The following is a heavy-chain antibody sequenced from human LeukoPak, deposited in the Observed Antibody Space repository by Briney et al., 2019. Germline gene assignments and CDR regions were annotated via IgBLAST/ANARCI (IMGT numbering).Heavy chain of an antibody. J-gene: IGHJ6*02. D-gene: IGHD6-13*01. CDR1: GITFSTSD. CDR3: ARGSVRVGMDV. CDR2: IGTAGDT. V-gene: IGHV3-13*01. Sequence: GGSLRLSCEASGITFSTSDMHWVRQAPGKGPEWVSVIGTAGDTYYADSVKGRFTISRENARNSLYLQMNSLRAGDTAVYYCARGSVRVGMDVWGQGTTVTVSS.